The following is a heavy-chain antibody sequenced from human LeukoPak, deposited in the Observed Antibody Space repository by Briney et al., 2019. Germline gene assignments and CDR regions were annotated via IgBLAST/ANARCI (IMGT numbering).Heavy chain of an antibody. CDR3: ARSGCPGGSCYLRYSWLDL. CDR2: ITTTSSYI. V-gene: IGHV3-21*01. Sequence: GSLRLSCATSGFTFSNSDMGWVRQAPGKGLEWVSSITTTSSYIYYADSVRGRFTISRDNAKNSLYLHMDSLRAEDTAVYYCARSGCPGGSCYLRYSWLDLWGRGTLVTVSS. J-gene: IGHJ5*02. D-gene: IGHD2-15*01. CDR1: GFTFSNSD.